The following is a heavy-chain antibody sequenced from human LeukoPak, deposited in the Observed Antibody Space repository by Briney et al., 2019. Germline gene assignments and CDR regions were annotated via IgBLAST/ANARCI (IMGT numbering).Heavy chain of an antibody. V-gene: IGHV4-59*08. J-gene: IGHJ4*02. Sequence: SETLSLTCSVSGGSISSYYWSWIRQPPGKGLEWIAYIYYSGSTDYNPSLKSRVTISLDTSKNQFSLKLSSVTAADTAVYYCARGGDLWSGPFDYWGQGTLVTVSS. CDR3: ARGGDLWSGPFDY. D-gene: IGHD3-3*01. CDR2: IYYSGST. CDR1: GGSISSYY.